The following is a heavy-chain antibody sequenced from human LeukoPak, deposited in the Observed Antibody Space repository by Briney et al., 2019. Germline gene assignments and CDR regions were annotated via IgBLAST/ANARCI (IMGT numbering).Heavy chain of an antibody. J-gene: IGHJ6*03. Sequence: RASVKVSCKASGYTFTGYYMHWVRQAPGQGLEWMGWINPNSGGTNYAQKFQGRVTMPRDTSISTAYMELSRLRSDDTAVYYCARGDIVVVPAAKAYYYYYYYMDVWGKGTTVTVSS. V-gene: IGHV1-2*02. D-gene: IGHD2-2*01. CDR1: GYTFTGYY. CDR2: INPNSGGT. CDR3: ARGDIVVVPAAKAYYYYYYYMDV.